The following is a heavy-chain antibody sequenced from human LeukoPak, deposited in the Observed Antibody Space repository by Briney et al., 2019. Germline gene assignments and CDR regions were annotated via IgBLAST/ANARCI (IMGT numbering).Heavy chain of an antibody. CDR3: ARLTYYYDSSGYLDAFDI. CDR2: IIPIFGTA. V-gene: IGHV1-69*13. Sequence: SVKVSCKASGGTFSSYAISWVRQAPGQGLAWMGGIIPIFGTANYAQKFQGRVTITADESTSTAYMELSSLRSEDTAVYYCARLTYYYDSSGYLDAFDIWGKGTMVTVSS. D-gene: IGHD3-22*01. J-gene: IGHJ3*02. CDR1: GGTFSSYA.